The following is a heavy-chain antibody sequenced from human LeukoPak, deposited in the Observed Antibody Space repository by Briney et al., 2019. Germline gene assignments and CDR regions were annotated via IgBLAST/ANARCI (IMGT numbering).Heavy chain of an antibody. D-gene: IGHD3-10*01. CDR1: GGSISSGGYY. Sequence: PSETLSLTCTVSGGSISSGGYYWSWIRQHPGKGLEWIGYIYYSGSTYYNPSLKSRVTISVDTSKNQFSLKLSSVTAADTAVYYCARDFGYGSGSYYPLDYWGQGTLVTVSS. J-gene: IGHJ4*02. CDR3: ARDFGYGSGSYYPLDY. V-gene: IGHV4-31*03. CDR2: IYYSGST.